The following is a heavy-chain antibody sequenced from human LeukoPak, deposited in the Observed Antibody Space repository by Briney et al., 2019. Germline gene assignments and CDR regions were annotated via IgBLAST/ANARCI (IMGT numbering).Heavy chain of an antibody. CDR2: IGRTGGST. J-gene: IGHJ1*01. V-gene: IGHV3-64D*09. CDR3: ANTGATV. Sequence: GGSLRLSCSASGFTFSSYAMYWVRQAPGKGLDYVSTIGRTGGSTDYADSVKGRFTISRDNSKNTVYLQMSSLRVEDTAVYYCANTGATVWGRGTLVTVSS. D-gene: IGHD1-26*01. CDR1: GFTFSSYA.